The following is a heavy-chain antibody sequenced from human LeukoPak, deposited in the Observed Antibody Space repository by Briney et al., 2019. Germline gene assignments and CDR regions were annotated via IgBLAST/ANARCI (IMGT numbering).Heavy chain of an antibody. V-gene: IGHV3-48*03. CDR1: GFTFSSYE. CDR3: ARERYCSSTSCPHGDLDY. J-gene: IGHJ4*02. Sequence: GGSLRLSCAASGFTFSSYEMNWVRQAPGKGLEWVSYIGVSGSTMYYAESVKGRFTNSRDNDKNSLYLQMNSLRAEDTAVYYCARERYCSSTSCPHGDLDYWGQGTLVSVSS. D-gene: IGHD2-2*01. CDR2: IGVSGSTM.